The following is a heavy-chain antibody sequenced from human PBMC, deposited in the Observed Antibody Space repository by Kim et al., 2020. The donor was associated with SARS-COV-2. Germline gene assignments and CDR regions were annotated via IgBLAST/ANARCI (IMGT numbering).Heavy chain of an antibody. Sequence: GGSLRLSCAASGFTFTSYAMSWVRQAPGKGLEWVSGVSGSGARTYYADSVKGRFTISRDNSKNTVYLQMNSLRAEDTAIYRCESGWAWGEGTLVTVSS. J-gene: IGHJ4*02. CDR2: VSGSGART. V-gene: IGHV3-23*01. D-gene: IGHD6-19*01. CDR1: GFTFTSYA. CDR3: ESGWA.